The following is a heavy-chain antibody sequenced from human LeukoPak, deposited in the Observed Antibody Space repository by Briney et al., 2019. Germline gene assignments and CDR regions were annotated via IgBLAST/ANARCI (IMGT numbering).Heavy chain of an antibody. D-gene: IGHD1-26*01. Sequence: PGGSLRLSCAASGFTFRSYEMNWVRQAPGKGLEWLSYISSSGSTIYYADSVKGRFTNSRDNAKNSLYLQMNSLRAEDTAVYYCATKISGSYYEYIDYWGQGTLVTVSS. CDR3: ATKISGSYYEYIDY. CDR2: ISSSGSTI. V-gene: IGHV3-48*03. CDR1: GFTFRSYE. J-gene: IGHJ4*02.